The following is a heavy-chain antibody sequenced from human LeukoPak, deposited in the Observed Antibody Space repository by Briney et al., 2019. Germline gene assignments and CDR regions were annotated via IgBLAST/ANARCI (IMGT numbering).Heavy chain of an antibody. Sequence: PGGSLRLSCAASGFTVSSNYMSWVRQAPGKGLEWVSVIYSGGTTNYADSVKGRFTISRDNSKNTLYLQVNSLRAEDTAVYYCARRGDGGRSFDYWGQGTLVTVSS. J-gene: IGHJ4*02. CDR3: ARRGDGGRSFDY. CDR1: GFTVSSNY. CDR2: IYSGGTT. D-gene: IGHD4-23*01. V-gene: IGHV3-53*01.